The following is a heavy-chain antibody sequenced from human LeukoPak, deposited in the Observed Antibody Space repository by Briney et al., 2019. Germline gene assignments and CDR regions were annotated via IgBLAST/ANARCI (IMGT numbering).Heavy chain of an antibody. CDR1: GFTFDDYA. V-gene: IGHV3-9*01. Sequence: GGSLRLSCAASGFTFDDYAMHWVRQAPGKGLEWVSGISWNSGSIGYADSVKGRFTISRDNAKNSLYLQMNSLRAEDTALYYCAKIPSSLDAFDIWGQGTMVTVSS. J-gene: IGHJ3*02. CDR2: ISWNSGSI. CDR3: AKIPSSLDAFDI. D-gene: IGHD1-26*01.